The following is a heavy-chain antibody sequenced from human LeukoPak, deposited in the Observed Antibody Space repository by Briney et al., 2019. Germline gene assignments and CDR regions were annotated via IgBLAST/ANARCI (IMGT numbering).Heavy chain of an antibody. J-gene: IGHJ4*02. CDR3: AKSLTRVEG. V-gene: IGHV3-30*04. CDR2: ISYDGSNK. Sequence: GRSLRLSCAASGFTFSSYVMRWVRQAPGKGLEWVAVISYDGSNKYYADSVKGRFTISRDNSKNTLYLQMNSLRAEDTALYYCAKSLTRVEGWGQGTLVTVSS. CDR1: GFTFSSYV. D-gene: IGHD3-3*01.